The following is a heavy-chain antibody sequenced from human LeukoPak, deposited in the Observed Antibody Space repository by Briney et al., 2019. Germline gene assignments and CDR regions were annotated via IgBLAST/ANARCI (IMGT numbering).Heavy chain of an antibody. CDR2: ITSSGRST. CDR3: AKRVAGSEGWFDS. V-gene: IGHV3-23*01. CDR1: GFTFSNYG. Sequence: GRSLRLSCTASGFTFSNYGMSWVRQAPGKGLEWVSAITSSGRSTDYTDSVKGRFTISRDNSKNTLYLQMNSLRAEDTAVYYCAKRVAGSEGWFDSWGQGTLVTVSS. D-gene: IGHD6-19*01. J-gene: IGHJ5*01.